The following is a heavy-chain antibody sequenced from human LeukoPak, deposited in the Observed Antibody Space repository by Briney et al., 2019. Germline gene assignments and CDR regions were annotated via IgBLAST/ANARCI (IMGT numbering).Heavy chain of an antibody. Sequence: PSETLSPTCTVSGGSISSSSYYWGWIRQPPGKGLEWIGSIYYSGSTYYNPSLKSRVTISVDTSKNQFSLNLNSVTAADTAVYFCSRGLDSRKLGYWGQGTLVTVSS. CDR1: GGSISSSSYY. CDR2: IYYSGST. CDR3: SRGLDSRKLGY. D-gene: IGHD3-22*01. V-gene: IGHV4-39*07. J-gene: IGHJ4*02.